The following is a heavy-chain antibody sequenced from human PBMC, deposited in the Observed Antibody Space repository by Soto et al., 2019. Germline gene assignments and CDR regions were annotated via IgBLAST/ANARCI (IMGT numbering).Heavy chain of an antibody. D-gene: IGHD7-27*01. V-gene: IGHV3-33*01. CDR2: IWNDGIRK. Sequence: PVGSLRLSCAASGFTFSRYGMHWVRQAPGKGLEWVALIWNDGIRKVYVDSVKGRFTISRDNSKNTLDLQMNSLRAEDTAVYYCGRDDDNDANAIDYWGPGTLVTVSS. CDR1: GFTFSRYG. CDR3: GRDDDNDANAIDY. J-gene: IGHJ4*02.